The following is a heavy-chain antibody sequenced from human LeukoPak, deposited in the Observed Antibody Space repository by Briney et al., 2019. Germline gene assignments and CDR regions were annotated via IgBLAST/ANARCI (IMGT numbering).Heavy chain of an antibody. CDR2: ISYDGRNK. J-gene: IGHJ6*02. D-gene: IGHD2-15*01. V-gene: IGHV3-30*04. Sequence: GGSLRLSCSASGFTFSSHAMHWVRQAPGKGLEWVAAISYDGRNKYYADSVKGRFTISRDNSKNTLYLQMSSLRAEDTAVYYCARDRAVAATSIYYYYYGMDVWGQGTTVTVSS. CDR1: GFTFSSHA. CDR3: ARDRAVAATSIYYYYYGMDV.